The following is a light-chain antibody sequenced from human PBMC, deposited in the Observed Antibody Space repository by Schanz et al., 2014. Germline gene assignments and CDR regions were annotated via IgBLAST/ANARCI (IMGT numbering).Light chain of an antibody. Sequence: QSVLTQPPSASGSPGQRVTISCSGSSSNIGSNPVNWYQQLPGTAPKLLIYSNNQRPSGVPDRFSGSKSGTSASLAISGLQSEEEADYYCQSYDSSLSAWVFGGGTKLTVL. CDR2: SNN. J-gene: IGLJ3*02. CDR1: SSNIGSNP. V-gene: IGLV1-44*01. CDR3: QSYDSSLSAWV.